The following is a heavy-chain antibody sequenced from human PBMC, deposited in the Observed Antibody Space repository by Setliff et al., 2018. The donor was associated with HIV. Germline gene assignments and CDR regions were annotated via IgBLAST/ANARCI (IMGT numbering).Heavy chain of an antibody. Sequence: SVKVSCKASGGTFNNLAISWVRRAPGQGLEWMGEFIPFFGTTNYAQKFQGRVSFTADASTNTAYMELSSLRSEDTAVFYCGRGKHYSSGSPPLYDSWGQGTLVTVSS. V-gene: IGHV1-69*13. CDR1: GGTFNNLA. CDR2: FIPFFGTT. J-gene: IGHJ4*02. D-gene: IGHD3-10*01. CDR3: GRGKHYSSGSPPLYDS.